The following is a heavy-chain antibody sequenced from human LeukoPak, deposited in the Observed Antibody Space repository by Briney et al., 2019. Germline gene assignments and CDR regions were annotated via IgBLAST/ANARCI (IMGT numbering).Heavy chain of an antibody. CDR3: ARAVMEWLFGGSHAGAFDI. CDR2: IYHSGST. J-gene: IGHJ3*02. D-gene: IGHD3-3*01. CDR1: GGSINSGGYS. Sequence: SETLSLTCAVSGGSINSGGYSWSWIRQPPGKGLEWIGYIYHSGSTHYNPSLKSRVTISVDRSRNQFSLKLSSVTAADTAVYYCARAVMEWLFGGSHAGAFDIWGQGTMVTVSS. V-gene: IGHV4-30-2*01.